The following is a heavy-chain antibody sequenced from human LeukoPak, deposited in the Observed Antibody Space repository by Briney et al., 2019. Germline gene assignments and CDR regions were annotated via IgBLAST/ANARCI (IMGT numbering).Heavy chain of an antibody. CDR1: GGSISSYY. V-gene: IGHV4-59*01. CDR3: ARDRGGYYDILTGYSPDAFDI. J-gene: IGHJ3*02. Sequence: SETLSLICTVSGGSISSYYWSWIRQPPGKGLEWIGYIYYSGSTNYNPSLKSRVTISVDTSKNQFSLKLSSVTAADTAVYYCARDRGGYYDILTGYSPDAFDIWGQGTMVTVSS. CDR2: IYYSGST. D-gene: IGHD3-9*01.